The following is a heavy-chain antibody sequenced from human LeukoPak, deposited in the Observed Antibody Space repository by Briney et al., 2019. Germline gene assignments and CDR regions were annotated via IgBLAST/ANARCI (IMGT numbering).Heavy chain of an antibody. CDR1: GGSISSYY. CDR2: IYTSGST. J-gene: IGHJ6*03. V-gene: IGHV4-4*07. Sequence: SETLSLTCTVSGGSISSYYWSWIRQPAGKGLEWIGRIYTSGSTNYNPSLKSRVTMSVDTSKNQFSLKLSSVTAADTAVYYCASEGNTVTNNYYYHYMDVWGKGTTVTVSS. D-gene: IGHD4-17*01. CDR3: ASEGNTVTNNYYYHYMDV.